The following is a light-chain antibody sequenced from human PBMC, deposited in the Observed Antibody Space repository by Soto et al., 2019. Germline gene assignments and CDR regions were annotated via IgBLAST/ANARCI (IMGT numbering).Light chain of an antibody. J-gene: IGLJ1*01. Sequence: QSVLTQPPSASGTPGQRVTISCSGSSSNIGGNTVNWYQQLPGTAPKLLIYSNNQRPSGVPDRFSGSKSGTSASLAISGLQSEDEADYYCAAWDDSLKGFYVFGTGTKVTVL. V-gene: IGLV1-44*01. CDR2: SNN. CDR3: AAWDDSLKGFYV. CDR1: SSNIGGNT.